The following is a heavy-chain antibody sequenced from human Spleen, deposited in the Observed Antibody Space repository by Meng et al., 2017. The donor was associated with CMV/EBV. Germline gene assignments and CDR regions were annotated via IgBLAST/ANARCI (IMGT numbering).Heavy chain of an antibody. J-gene: IGHJ6*02. CDR1: GGSVSSGSYY. V-gene: IGHV4-61*01. CDR3: ARAFSGSYSYYYYYGMDV. Sequence: SETLSLTCTVSGGSVSSGSYYWSWIRQPPGKGLEWIGYIYYSGSTNYNPSLKSRVTISVDTSKNQFSLKLSSVTAADTAIYYCARAFSGSYSYYYYYGMDVWGQGTTVTVSS. D-gene: IGHD1-26*01. CDR2: IYYSGST.